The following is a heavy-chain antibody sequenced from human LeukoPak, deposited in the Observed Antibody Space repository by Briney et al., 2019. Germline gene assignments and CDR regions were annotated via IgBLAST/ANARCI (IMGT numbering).Heavy chain of an antibody. D-gene: IGHD3-22*01. CDR2: ISSSSSYI. Sequence: TGGSLRLSCAASGFAFSSYSMNWVRQAPGKGLEWVSSISSSSSYIYYADSVKGRFTISRDNAKNSLYLQMNSLRAEDTAVYYCARDQYDSSGYSDYWGQGTLVTVSS. CDR3: ARDQYDSSGYSDY. CDR1: GFAFSSYS. J-gene: IGHJ4*02. V-gene: IGHV3-21*01.